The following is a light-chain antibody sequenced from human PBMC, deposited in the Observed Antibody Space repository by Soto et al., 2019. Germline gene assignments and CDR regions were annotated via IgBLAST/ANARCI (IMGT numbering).Light chain of an antibody. CDR1: GSNVGTYS. V-gene: IGLV1-51*01. J-gene: IGLJ1*01. Sequence: QWLLTQPPAVCAAPGQKVTISCSGSGSNVGTYSVSWYQHLPGTAPKLLIYDSTTRPSGIPDRFSGSKSGTSATLGITGLQTGDDAEYYCGVWDRSLTNYVFGPGTKVTXL. CDR3: GVWDRSLTNYV. CDR2: DST.